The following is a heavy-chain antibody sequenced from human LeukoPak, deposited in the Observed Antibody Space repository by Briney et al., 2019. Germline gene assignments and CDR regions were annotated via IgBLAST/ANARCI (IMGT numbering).Heavy chain of an antibody. Sequence: GGSLRLSCAASEFTFSSYGMYWVRQAPGKGLDYVSTITGSGGSTYYANSVKGRFTVSRDNSKNTVYLQMNSLRADDTAIYYCAKDGQTGEWELEHWGQGTLVTVSS. V-gene: IGHV3-23*01. CDR2: ITGSGGST. CDR1: EFTFSSYG. D-gene: IGHD7-27*01. J-gene: IGHJ1*01. CDR3: AKDGQTGEWELEH.